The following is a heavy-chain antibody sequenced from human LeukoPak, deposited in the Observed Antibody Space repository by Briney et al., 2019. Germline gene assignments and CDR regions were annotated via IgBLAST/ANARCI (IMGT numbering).Heavy chain of an antibody. D-gene: IGHD3-10*01. CDR3: ARLPTYYYGSGGIDY. CDR1: GGTISSSSYY. Sequence: ASETLSLTCTVSGGTISSSSYYWGWIRQPPGKGLEWIGSIYYNANTYYNPSLKSRITISVDTSKNQFSLKLSSVTAADTAVYYCARLPTYYYGSGGIDYWGQGTLVTVSS. J-gene: IGHJ4*02. CDR2: IYYNANT. V-gene: IGHV4-39*07.